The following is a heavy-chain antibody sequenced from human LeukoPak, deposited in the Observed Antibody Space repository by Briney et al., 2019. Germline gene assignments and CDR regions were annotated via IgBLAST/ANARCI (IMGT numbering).Heavy chain of an antibody. Sequence: RGSLRLSCAASGFTFDKYSMNWVRQAPGKGLEWVSHISSASITIYYADSVKGRFTISRDNAKSSLYLHMTSLRAEDTALYYCARDYYRSGSYAVDFWGQGTLVTVSS. CDR3: ARDYYRSGSYAVDF. CDR1: GFTFDKYS. V-gene: IGHV3-48*01. J-gene: IGHJ4*02. CDR2: ISSASITI. D-gene: IGHD3-10*01.